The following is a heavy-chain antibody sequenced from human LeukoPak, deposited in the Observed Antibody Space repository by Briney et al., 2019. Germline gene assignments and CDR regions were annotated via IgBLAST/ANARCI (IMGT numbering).Heavy chain of an antibody. Sequence: GGSLRLSCAAPGFTFSSYAMSWVRQAPGKGLEWVSAISGLSTHIYYGDSVKGRFSISRGNAKNSVYLQMNSLGVEDTAIYYCGRAFPPLRTSSAGDLWGQGILVTVSS. D-gene: IGHD3-16*01. CDR3: GRAFPPLRTSSAGDL. V-gene: IGHV3-23*01. CDR1: GFTFSSYA. J-gene: IGHJ4*02. CDR2: ISGLSTHI.